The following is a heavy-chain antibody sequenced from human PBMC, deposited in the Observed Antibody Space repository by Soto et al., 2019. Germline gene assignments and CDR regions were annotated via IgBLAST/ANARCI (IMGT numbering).Heavy chain of an antibody. J-gene: IGHJ4*02. CDR3: ASTRGSSYDY. V-gene: IGHV3-53*02. CDR2: IYNGGGT. D-gene: IGHD6-6*01. CDR1: GFTVSGNY. Sequence: EVQLVETGGGLIQPGGSLRLSCAASGFTVSGNYMSWVRQAPGKGLEWVSVIYNGGGTYYADSVKGRFTISRDNSKNTLYLKMNSLRAEDTDVYYCASTRGSSYDYWGQGTLVTVSS.